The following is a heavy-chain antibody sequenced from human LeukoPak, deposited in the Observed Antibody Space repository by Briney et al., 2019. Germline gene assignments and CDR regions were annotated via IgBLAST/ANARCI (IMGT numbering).Heavy chain of an antibody. J-gene: IGHJ6*04. D-gene: IGHD3-10*02. CDR2: INGRGGNT. Sequence: GGSLRLSCAASGLTFSSYAMSWVRQAPGKGLEWVSGINGRGGNTYYADSVKGRFTISRDNAKNSLYLQMNSLRAEDTAVYYCAELGITMIGGVWGKGTTVTISS. V-gene: IGHV3-23*01. CDR1: GLTFSSYA. CDR3: AELGITMIGGV.